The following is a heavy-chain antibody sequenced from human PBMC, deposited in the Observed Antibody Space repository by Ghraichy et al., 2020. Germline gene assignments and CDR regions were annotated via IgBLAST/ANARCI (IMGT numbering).Heavy chain of an antibody. Sequence: SETLSLTCTVSVGSITSYYWSWIRQPAGKGLEWIGRIYTSGGTTYNPSLKSRVTMSVDTSKNQFSLKLRSVTAADTAVYYCARGLHYYDSSGYYSWFDPWGQGTLVTVSS. J-gene: IGHJ5*02. CDR3: ARGLHYYDSSGYYSWFDP. V-gene: IGHV4-4*07. D-gene: IGHD3-22*01. CDR1: VGSITSYY. CDR2: IYTSGGT.